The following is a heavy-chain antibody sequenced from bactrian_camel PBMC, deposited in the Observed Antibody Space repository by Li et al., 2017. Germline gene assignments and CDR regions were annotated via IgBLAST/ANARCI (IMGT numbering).Heavy chain of an antibody. CDR3: LVGFDY. CDR1: GFTTFASYG. D-gene: IGHD5*01. CDR2: INSRFIT. V-gene: IGHV3S40*01. J-gene: IGHJ4*01. Sequence: VQLVESGGGLVQPGGSLRLSCAASGFTTFASYGVSWVRQAPGKGFEWVSSINSRFITDYPNSVKGRFTISRDNAKNTVYLQLNSLTSDDTGMYFCLVGFDYWGRGTQVTVS.